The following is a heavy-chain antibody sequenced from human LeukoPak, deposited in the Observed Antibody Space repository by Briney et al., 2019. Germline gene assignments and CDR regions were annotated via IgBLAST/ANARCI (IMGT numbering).Heavy chain of an antibody. CDR1: GGSISSYY. J-gene: IGHJ6*02. D-gene: IGHD6-19*01. V-gene: IGHV4-59*01. CDR3: ARDQGDSSGWYGPRYGMDV. Sequence: SETLSLTCTVSGGSISSYYWSWIRQPPGKGLEWIGYIYYSGGTNYNPSLKSRVTISVDTSKNQFSLKLSSVTAADTAVYYCARDQGDSSGWYGPRYGMDVWGQGTTVTVSS. CDR2: IYYSGGT.